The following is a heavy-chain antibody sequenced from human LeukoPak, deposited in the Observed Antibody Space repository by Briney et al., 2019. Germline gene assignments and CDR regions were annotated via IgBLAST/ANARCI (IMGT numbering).Heavy chain of an antibody. CDR3: ARAYSYGSGSCYHFDY. D-gene: IGHD3-10*01. CDR1: GYSFTSYW. Sequence: GESLKISCKGSGYSFTSYWIGWVRQMPGEGLKWMGIIYPGDSDPRYSPSFQGQVTISADKSISTAYLQWSSLKASDTAIYYCARAYSYGSGSCYHFDYWGQGTLVTVSS. V-gene: IGHV5-51*01. J-gene: IGHJ4*02. CDR2: IYPGDSDP.